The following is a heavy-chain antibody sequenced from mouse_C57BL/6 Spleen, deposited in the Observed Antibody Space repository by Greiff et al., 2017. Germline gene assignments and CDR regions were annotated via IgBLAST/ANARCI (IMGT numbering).Heavy chain of an antibody. CDR1: GYSITSGYH. V-gene: IGHV3-6*01. CDR3: SKEKVLWYFDV. J-gene: IGHJ1*03. D-gene: IGHD1-3*01. Sequence: EVKLMESGPGLVKPSQSLSLTCPVTGYSITSGYHWNWIRQSPGNKPERMGHISYDGSNNYNPSLKNRISITRDTSKNQFFLKLNSVTTEDTATYYCSKEKVLWYFDVWGTGTTVTVSS. CDR2: ISYDGSN.